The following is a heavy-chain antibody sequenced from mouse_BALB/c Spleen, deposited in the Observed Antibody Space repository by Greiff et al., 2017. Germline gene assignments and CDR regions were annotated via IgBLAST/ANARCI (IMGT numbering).Heavy chain of an antibody. Sequence: VQLVESGAELVKPGASVKLSCKASGYTFTSYWMHWVKQRPGQGLEWIGEINPSNGRTNYNEKFKSKATLTVDKSSSTAYMQLSSLTSEDSAVYYCARRTYGSSYYFDYWGQGTTLTVSS. J-gene: IGHJ2*01. D-gene: IGHD1-1*01. CDR3: ARRTYGSSYYFDY. V-gene: IGHV1S81*02. CDR1: GYTFTSYW. CDR2: INPSNGRT.